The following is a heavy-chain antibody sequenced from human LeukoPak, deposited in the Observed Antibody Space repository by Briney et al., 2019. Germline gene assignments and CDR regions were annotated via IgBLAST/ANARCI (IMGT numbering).Heavy chain of an antibody. CDR3: ARYGSGTYYPPLDY. J-gene: IGHJ4*02. CDR2: ISTSSSHI. V-gene: IGHV3-21*05. Sequence: GGSLRLSCAASGFTFSSYSMNWVRQAPGKGLEWVSYISTSSSHIYHADSVKGRFTISRDNAKKSLYLQMNSLRAEDTAVYYCARYGSGTYYPPLDYWGQGTLVTVSS. CDR1: GFTFSSYS. D-gene: IGHD3-10*01.